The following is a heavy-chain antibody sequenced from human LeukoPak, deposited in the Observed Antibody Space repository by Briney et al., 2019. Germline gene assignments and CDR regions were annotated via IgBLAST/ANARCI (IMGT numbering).Heavy chain of an antibody. CDR3: GGAARSYYGMDV. CDR1: GDSISSSY. J-gene: IGHJ6*02. Sequence: PSETLSLTCTVSGDSISSSYWSWIRQPPGKGLEWIGYIYYSGGTRYNPSLKSRLTISVDTSKNQFSLKLSSVTAADTAVYYCGGAARSYYGMDVWGQGTTVTVSS. V-gene: IGHV4-59*12. CDR2: IYYSGGT. D-gene: IGHD6-6*01.